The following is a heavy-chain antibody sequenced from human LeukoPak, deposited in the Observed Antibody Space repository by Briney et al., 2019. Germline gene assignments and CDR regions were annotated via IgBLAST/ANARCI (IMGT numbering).Heavy chain of an antibody. J-gene: IGHJ4*02. V-gene: IGHV3-30*02. CDR3: AKDLVRLTMVRGVIITPLFDY. CDR2: IRYDGSNK. Sequence: PGGSLRLSCAASGFTFSSYGMHWVRQAPGKGLEWVAFIRYDGSNKYYADSVKGRFTISRENSKNTLYLQMNSLRAEDTAVYYCAKDLVRLTMVRGVIITPLFDYWGQGTLVTVSS. D-gene: IGHD3-10*01. CDR1: GFTFSSYG.